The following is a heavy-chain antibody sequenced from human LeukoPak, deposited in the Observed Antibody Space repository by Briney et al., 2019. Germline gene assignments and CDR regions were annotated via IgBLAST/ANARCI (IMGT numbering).Heavy chain of an antibody. V-gene: IGHV3-30-3*01. CDR1: GFTFTSYA. CDR2: ISFDGSNK. CDR3: ARDRGYSYGDPKGGFDY. Sequence: GGYLRLSCAASGFTFTSYAMHWVRQAPGKGLEWVTVISFDGSNKYYADSVKGRFTISRDNSKNTMYLQMNSLRAEDTAVYYCARDRGYSYGDPKGGFDYWGQGTLVTVSS. J-gene: IGHJ4*02. D-gene: IGHD5-18*01.